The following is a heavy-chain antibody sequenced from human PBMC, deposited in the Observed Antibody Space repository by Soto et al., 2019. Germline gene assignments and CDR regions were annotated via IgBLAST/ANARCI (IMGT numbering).Heavy chain of an antibody. CDR1: GFTFSAYV. J-gene: IGHJ4*02. Sequence: GGSLRLSCAASGFTFSAYVMSWVRQAPGKGLEWASSITSSGGGTYYADSVKGRFTVSRDNSKNTVYLQMNSLRDEDTAVYYCAKLTAAWGQGTLVTVSS. D-gene: IGHD6-13*01. CDR3: AKLTAA. V-gene: IGHV3-23*01. CDR2: ITSSGGGT.